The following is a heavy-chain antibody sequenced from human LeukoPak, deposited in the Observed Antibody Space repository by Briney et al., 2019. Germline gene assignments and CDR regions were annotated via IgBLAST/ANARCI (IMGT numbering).Heavy chain of an antibody. CDR1: GFTFSSYS. CDR2: ISSSSSYI. J-gene: IGHJ6*02. D-gene: IGHD2-2*01. V-gene: IGHV3-21*01. CDR3: ARVLHCSSTSCGWGYYYGMDV. Sequence: PGGSLRLSCAASGFTFSSYSMNWVRQAPGKGLEWVSSISSSSSYIYYADSVKGRFTISRDNAKNSLYLQMNSLRAEDTAVYYCARVLHCSSTSCGWGYYYGMDVWAKGPRSPSP.